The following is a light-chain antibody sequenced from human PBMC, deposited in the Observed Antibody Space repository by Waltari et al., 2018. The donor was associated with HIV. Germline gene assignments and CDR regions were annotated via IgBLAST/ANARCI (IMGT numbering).Light chain of an antibody. V-gene: IGKV4-1*01. CDR2: WAS. CDR3: QQYYSFPLT. CDR1: QTVLHSPSKKNH. J-gene: IGKJ4*01. Sequence: DIAMTQSPDSLAVSLGEKVTINCKSSQTVLHSPSKKNHLAWYQQKAGQRPKLLIYWASTRESGVPDRFIGSGSGTYFSLTIGSLQAEDVAVYYCQQYYSFPLTFGGGTTVEIK.